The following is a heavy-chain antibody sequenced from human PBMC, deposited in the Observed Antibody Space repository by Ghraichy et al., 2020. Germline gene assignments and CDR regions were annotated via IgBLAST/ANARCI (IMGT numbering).Heavy chain of an antibody. V-gene: IGHV3-30*03. CDR3: ARGGECYYDGDMRLSVHYKGMDV. D-gene: IGHD3-16*01. CDR2: ISFDGTNK. J-gene: IGHJ6*02. CDR1: RYTFSRYD. Sequence: GGSLRLSCVASRYTFSRYDMHWVRQAPGRGLEWVALISFDGTNKFYGDSVKGRFTISRDNSRNTLYLQMSSLTTEDTAIYYCARGGECYYDGDMRLSVHYKGMDVWGQGTIVTVS.